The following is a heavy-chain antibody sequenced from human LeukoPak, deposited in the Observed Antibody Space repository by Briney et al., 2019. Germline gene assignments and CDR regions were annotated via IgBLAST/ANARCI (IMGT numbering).Heavy chain of an antibody. V-gene: IGHV4-59*02. Sequence: PSETLSLTCTVSGDSVSSYFWNWIRPPPGRGPEWIGYIHHSGSTDNNPSLRSRLSMSVDTSRNQFSLDLISVTAADTAVYYCARWNGGSHHFDCWGQGTLVTVSS. CDR2: IHHSGST. J-gene: IGHJ4*02. CDR3: ARWNGGSHHFDC. D-gene: IGHD1-26*01. CDR1: GDSVSSYF.